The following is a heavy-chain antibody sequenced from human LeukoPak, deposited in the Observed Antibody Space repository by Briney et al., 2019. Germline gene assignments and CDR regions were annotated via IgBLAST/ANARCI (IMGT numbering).Heavy chain of an antibody. CDR1: GGSISSYY. D-gene: IGHD2-2*01. CDR2: IYYSGST. Sequence: SETLSLTCTVSGGSISSYYWSWIRQPPGKGLEWIGYIYYSGSTNYNPSLKSRVTISVDTSKNQFSLKLSSVTAADTAVYYCARVPEYQLPGGHNWFDPWGQGTLVAVSS. V-gene: IGHV4-59*12. CDR3: ARVPEYQLPGGHNWFDP. J-gene: IGHJ5*02.